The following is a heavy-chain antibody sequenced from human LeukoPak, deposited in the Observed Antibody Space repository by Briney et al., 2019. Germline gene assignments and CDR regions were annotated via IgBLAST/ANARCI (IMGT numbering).Heavy chain of an antibody. CDR3: ARMSPLGYCSGGICYMDY. V-gene: IGHV3-53*01. J-gene: IGHJ4*02. CDR2: LYSGGST. CDR1: GFTVTDNY. Sequence: GGSLRLSCAASGFTVTDNYMSWVRQAPGQGLEWVSILYSGGSTYYADSVKGRFTISRGSSKNAVFLQMSSLRAEDTAVYYCARMSPLGYCSGGICYMDYWGQGTLVTVSS. D-gene: IGHD2-15*01.